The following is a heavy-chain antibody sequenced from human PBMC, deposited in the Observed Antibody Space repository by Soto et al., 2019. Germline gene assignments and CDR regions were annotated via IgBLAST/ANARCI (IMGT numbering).Heavy chain of an antibody. CDR3: ARVRCSGGSCADHYYYYMDV. J-gene: IGHJ6*03. CDR2: INSDGSST. Sequence: EVQLVESGGGFVQPGESLRLSCEASGFTFSAYWMHWVRLAPGKGLAWVSRINSDGSSTTYADSVKGRFTISRDNAKNTLHLQMNSLRAEDTAVYYCARVRCSGGSCADHYYYYMDVWGKGTTVTVSS. CDR1: GFTFSAYW. V-gene: IGHV3-74*01. D-gene: IGHD2-15*01.